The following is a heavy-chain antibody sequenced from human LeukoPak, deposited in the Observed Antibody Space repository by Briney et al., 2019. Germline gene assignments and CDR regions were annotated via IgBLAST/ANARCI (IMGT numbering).Heavy chain of an antibody. V-gene: IGHV4-34*01. CDR3: ARGIVVPAAIRNWFDP. CDR2: INHSGST. D-gene: IGHD2-2*01. J-gene: IGHJ5*02. CDR1: CGSFSGYY. Sequence: ETLSLTCAVYCGSFSGYYWSWIRQPPGEGMEWIGEINHSGSTNYNTSLKSRVTISVDTSKNQFSLKLSSVTAADTAVYYCARGIVVPAAIRNWFDPWGQGTLVTVSS.